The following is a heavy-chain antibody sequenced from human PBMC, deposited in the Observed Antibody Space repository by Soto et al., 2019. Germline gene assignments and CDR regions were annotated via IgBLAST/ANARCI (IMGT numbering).Heavy chain of an antibody. CDR2: MYYNGST. CDR3: ARLGRYYQSLDS. V-gene: IGHV4-39*07. CDR1: GGSVSSHNYY. Sequence: PSETLSLTCTVSGGSVSSHNYYWGWIRQPPGKGLEWIGTMYYNGSTNYNPSLKSRVTISLETSKNQFSLRLTSVTAADTAVYYCARLGRYYQSLDSWGPGTLVTVSS. D-gene: IGHD3-10*01. J-gene: IGHJ5*01.